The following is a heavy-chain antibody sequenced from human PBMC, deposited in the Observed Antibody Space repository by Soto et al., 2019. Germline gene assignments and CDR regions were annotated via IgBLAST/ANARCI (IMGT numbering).Heavy chain of an antibody. Sequence: EVQLVESGGGLVKPGGSLRLSCAASGFTFSNAWMSWVRQAPGKGLEWVGRIKSKTDGGKTDYAAPVKGRFTISRDDSKNTLYLQMNSLKTEDTAVYYCTTDAWYYYGSGRDFDYWGQGTLVTVSS. CDR2: IKSKTDGGKT. V-gene: IGHV3-15*01. CDR3: TTDAWYYYGSGRDFDY. J-gene: IGHJ4*02. D-gene: IGHD3-10*01. CDR1: GFTFSNAW.